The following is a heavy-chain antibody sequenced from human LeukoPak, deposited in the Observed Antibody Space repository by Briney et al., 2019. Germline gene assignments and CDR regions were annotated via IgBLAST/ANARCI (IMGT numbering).Heavy chain of an antibody. CDR1: GFTFSSYA. D-gene: IGHD2-15*01. Sequence: RAGGSLRLSCAASGFTFSSYAMSWVRQAPGKGLEWVSAISGSGGSTYYADSVKGRFTISRDNSKNTLYLQMNSLRAEDTAVYYCAKRFREFLVVVVAATLDYWGQGTLVTVSS. CDR3: AKRFREFLVVVVAATLDY. CDR2: ISGSGGST. V-gene: IGHV3-23*01. J-gene: IGHJ4*02.